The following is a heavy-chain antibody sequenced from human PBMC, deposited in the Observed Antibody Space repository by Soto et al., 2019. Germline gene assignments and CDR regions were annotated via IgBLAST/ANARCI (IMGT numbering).Heavy chain of an antibody. V-gene: IGHV2-5*02. J-gene: IGHJ4*02. CDR2: IYWDDSK. CDR1: GFSLSTNGVG. Sequence: QITLKESGPPLVKPTQTLTLTCTFSGFSLSTNGVGVGWIRQPPGKALEWLALIYWDDSKEYSPSLKSRLTTTTDTSRNQVVLTMTNMDPVDTATYYCAKKGGGDYILGYWGQGTLVTVSS. CDR3: AKKGGGDYILGY. D-gene: IGHD4-17*01.